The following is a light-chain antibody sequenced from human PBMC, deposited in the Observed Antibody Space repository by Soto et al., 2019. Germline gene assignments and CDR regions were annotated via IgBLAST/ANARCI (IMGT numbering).Light chain of an antibody. V-gene: IGKV3-11*01. J-gene: IGKJ4*01. CDR3: QQHINWPLT. CDR2: EAS. Sequence: EIVLTQSPATLSLSPGERATLSCRASQTVRSSLAWYQQKPGQAPRLLIYEASNRATGIPARFSGSGSGADFTLTSSSLEPEDFALYYCQQHINWPLTFGGGTKVEIK. CDR1: QTVRSS.